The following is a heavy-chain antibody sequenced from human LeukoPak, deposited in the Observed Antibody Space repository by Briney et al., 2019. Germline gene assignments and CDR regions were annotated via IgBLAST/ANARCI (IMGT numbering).Heavy chain of an antibody. CDR1: GGSVTSGTYH. Sequence: SETLSLTCSVSGGSVTSGTYHWGWIRQPPGKGLEWIGSVYFDGGTHYNPSLQSWVTISVDTSKNQFSLRLSSVTAADTALNYCARDHYYDGRGRFDPWGQGTLVTVSS. CDR3: ARDHYYDGRGRFDP. D-gene: IGHD3-16*01. CDR2: VYFDGGT. V-gene: IGHV4-39*07. J-gene: IGHJ5*02.